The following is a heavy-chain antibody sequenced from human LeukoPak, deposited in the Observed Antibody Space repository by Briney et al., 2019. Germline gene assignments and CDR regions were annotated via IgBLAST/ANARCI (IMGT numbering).Heavy chain of an antibody. CDR2: IIPIFGTA. V-gene: IGHV1-69*05. CDR3: AAGGHSGYDSYYFDY. D-gene: IGHD5-12*01. J-gene: IGHJ4*02. Sequence: GASVKVSCKASGGTFSSYAISWVRQAPGQGLEWMGRIIPIFGTANYAQKFQGRVTITTDESTSTAYMELSSLRSEDTAVYYWAAGGHSGYDSYYFDYWGQGTLVTVSS. CDR1: GGTFSSYA.